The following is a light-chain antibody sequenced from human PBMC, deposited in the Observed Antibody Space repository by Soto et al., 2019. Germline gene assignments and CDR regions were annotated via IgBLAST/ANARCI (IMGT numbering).Light chain of an antibody. CDR1: SSNIGSNY. CDR2: SNN. Sequence: QSVLTQPPSASGTPGQRVTISCSGSSSNIGSNYVYWYQQLPGTAPQLLIYSNNQRPSGVPDRFSGSKSSTSTSLAISGLRSEAEDDYYCAAWDDGLSGYVFGTGTKLTVL. CDR3: AAWDDGLSGYV. V-gene: IGLV1-47*02. J-gene: IGLJ1*01.